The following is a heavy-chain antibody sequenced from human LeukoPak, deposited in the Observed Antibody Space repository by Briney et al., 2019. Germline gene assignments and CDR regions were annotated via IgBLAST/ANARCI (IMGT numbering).Heavy chain of an antibody. D-gene: IGHD3-22*01. CDR1: GGYVSSYY. V-gene: IGHV4-4*07. CDR2: ISTSGST. J-gene: IGHJ4*02. Sequence: SETLSLTCSVSGGYVSSYYWSWIRQPAGKGLESIGHISTSGSTNYNPSLKSRVTMSVDTSKNQFSLKLSSVTAADTAVYYCARVRYSDSSVLTRKRSYYFDYWGQGTLVTVSS. CDR3: ARVRYSDSSVLTRKRSYYFDY.